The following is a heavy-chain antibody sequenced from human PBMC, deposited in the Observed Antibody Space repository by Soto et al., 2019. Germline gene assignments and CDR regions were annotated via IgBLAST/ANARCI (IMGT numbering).Heavy chain of an antibody. V-gene: IGHV3-30*04. CDR2: ISYDGSNK. D-gene: IGHD3-22*01. CDR1: GFTFSSYA. CDR3: ARAHALTPEVNTDAFDI. J-gene: IGHJ3*02. Sequence: GGSLRLSCAASGFTFSSYAMHWVRQAPGKGLEWVAVISYDGSNKYYADSVKGRFTISRDNSKNTLYLQMNSLRAEDTAVYYSARAHALTPEVNTDAFDIWGQGTMVTVSS.